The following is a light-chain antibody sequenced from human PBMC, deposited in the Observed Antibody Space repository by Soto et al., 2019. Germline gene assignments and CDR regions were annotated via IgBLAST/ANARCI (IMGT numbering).Light chain of an antibody. V-gene: IGLV2-14*01. CDR1: KNDIGSSDY. CDR2: GVS. CDR3: SSSTSSNTLV. J-gene: IGLJ3*02. Sequence: QSALTQPASVSASRGQSITISCTGGKNDIGSSDYVSWYQQHPGKAPKLIIYGVSNRPSGTSDRFSGSKSGNTASLTISGLQADDEADYYCSSSTSSNTLVFGGGTKVTVL.